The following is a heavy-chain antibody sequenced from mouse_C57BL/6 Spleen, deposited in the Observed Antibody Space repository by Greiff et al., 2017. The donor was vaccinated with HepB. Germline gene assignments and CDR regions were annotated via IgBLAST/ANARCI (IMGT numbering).Heavy chain of an antibody. CDR1: GFTFSSYA. D-gene: IGHD2-3*01. V-gene: IGHV5-4*01. CDR3: ARDYEFAY. J-gene: IGHJ3*01. Sequence: EVKLVESGGGLVKPGGSLKLSCAASGFTFSSYAMSWVRQTPEKRLEWVATISDGGSYTYYPDNVKGRFTISRDNAKNNLYLQMSHLKSEDTAMYYCARDYEFAYWGQGTLVTVSA. CDR2: ISDGGSYT.